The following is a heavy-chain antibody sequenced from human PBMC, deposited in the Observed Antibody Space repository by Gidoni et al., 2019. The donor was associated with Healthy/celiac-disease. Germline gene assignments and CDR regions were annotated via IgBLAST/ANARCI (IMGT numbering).Heavy chain of an antibody. CDR3: ARDRHYYYMDV. CDR1: GFTFSSYG. J-gene: IGHJ6*03. V-gene: IGHV3-33*01. Sequence: QVQLVEYGGGVVQPGRSLRLSCSAAGFTFSSYGMHWVRQAPGKGLEWVAVIWYDGSNKYYADSVKGRFTISRDNSKNTLYLQMNSLRAEDTAVYYCARDRHYYYMDVWGKGTTVTVSS. CDR2: IWYDGSNK.